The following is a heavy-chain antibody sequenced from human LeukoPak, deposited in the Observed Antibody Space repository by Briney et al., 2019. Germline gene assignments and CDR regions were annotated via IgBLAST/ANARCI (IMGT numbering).Heavy chain of an antibody. CDR3: ASSGWYYFDY. Sequence: GGSLRLSCAASGFSVSSNYLSWVRQAPGKGLEWVSVLYGTGKTYYADSVKGRFTISRDNSKNTLYLQMNSLRAEDTAVYYCASSGWYYFDYWGQGTLVTVSS. J-gene: IGHJ4*02. CDR2: LYGTGKT. V-gene: IGHV3-66*01. CDR1: GFSVSSNY. D-gene: IGHD6-19*01.